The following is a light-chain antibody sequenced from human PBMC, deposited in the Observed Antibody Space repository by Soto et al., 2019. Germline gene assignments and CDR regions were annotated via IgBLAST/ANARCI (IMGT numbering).Light chain of an antibody. J-gene: IGKJ4*01. CDR1: QSISFY. Sequence: DIQMTQSPAAMSASVGDTVTITCRASQSISFYLNWYQQKPGKAPKLLIYAASSLQSGVPSRFSGSGSGTDFTLTISSLQPEDFATYYCQQSYSTPLTFGGGTKVDIK. CDR3: QQSYSTPLT. V-gene: IGKV1-39*01. CDR2: AAS.